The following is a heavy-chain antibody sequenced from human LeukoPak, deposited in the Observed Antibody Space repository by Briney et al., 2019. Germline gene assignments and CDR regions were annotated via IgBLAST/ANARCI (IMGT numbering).Heavy chain of an antibody. V-gene: IGHV1-69-2*01. Sequence: ASVKVSCKVSGYTFTDYYMHWVQQAPGKGLEWMGLVDPEDGETIYAEKFQGRVTITADTSTDTAYMELSSLRSEDTAVYYCATDRSIPAATIIGGGWGQGTLVTVSS. CDR3: ATDRSIPAATIIGGG. CDR1: GYTFTDYY. CDR2: VDPEDGET. J-gene: IGHJ4*02. D-gene: IGHD5-12*01.